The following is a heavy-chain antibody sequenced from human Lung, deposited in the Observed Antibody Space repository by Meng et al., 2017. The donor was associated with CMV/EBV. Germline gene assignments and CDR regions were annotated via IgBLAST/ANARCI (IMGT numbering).Heavy chain of an antibody. V-gene: IGHV1-69*10. CDR3: ASLGYCSSTSCPFYYYYGMDV. CDR1: VGTFRNYA. Sequence: SVKVSRKASVGTFRNYAISWVRQAPGQGLEWMGGIIPILGISNYAQRFQGRVTITADKSTSTAYMELSSLRSEDTAVYYCASLGYCSSTSCPFYYYYGMDVWGQGTXVTVSS. J-gene: IGHJ6*02. D-gene: IGHD2-2*01. CDR2: IIPILGIS.